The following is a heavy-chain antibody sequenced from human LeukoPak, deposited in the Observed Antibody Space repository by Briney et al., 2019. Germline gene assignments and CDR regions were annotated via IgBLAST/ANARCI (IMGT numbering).Heavy chain of an antibody. CDR2: INHSGST. D-gene: IGHD5-18*01. J-gene: IGHJ4*02. V-gene: IGHV4-34*01. CDR3: ARGGSRIQLSLRFNY. Sequence: SETLSLTCAVYGGSFSGYYWSWIRQPPGRGLEWIGEINHSGSTNYNPSLKSRVTISVDTSKNQFSLKLSSVTAAETAVYYCARGGSRIQLSLRFNYWGQGTLVTVSS. CDR1: GGSFSGYY.